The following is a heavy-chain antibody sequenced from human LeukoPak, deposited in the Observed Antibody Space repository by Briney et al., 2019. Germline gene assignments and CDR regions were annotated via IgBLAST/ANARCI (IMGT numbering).Heavy chain of an antibody. CDR3: ARHRLKAVAGLIDY. D-gene: IGHD6-19*01. V-gene: IGHV4-59*08. CDR1: GGSISSYY. CDR2: IYYSGST. J-gene: IGHJ4*02. Sequence: PSETLSLTCTVSGGSISSYYWSWIRQPPGKGLEWIGYIYYSGSTNYNPSLKSRVTISVDASKNQFSLKLSSVTAADTAVYYCARHRLKAVAGLIDYWGQGTLVTVSS.